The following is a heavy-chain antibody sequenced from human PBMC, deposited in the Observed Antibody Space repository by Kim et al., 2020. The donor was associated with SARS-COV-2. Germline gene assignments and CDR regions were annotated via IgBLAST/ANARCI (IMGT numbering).Heavy chain of an antibody. CDR1: GYTFTSYY. D-gene: IGHD3-10*01. J-gene: IGHJ5*02. Sequence: ASVKVSCKASGYTFTSYYMHWVRQAPGQGLEWMGIINPSGGSTSYAQKFQGRVTMTRDTSTSTVYMELSSLRSEDTAVYYCARAVPITMVRGVKGWFDPWGQGTLVTVSS. V-gene: IGHV1-46*01. CDR2: INPSGGST. CDR3: ARAVPITMVRGVKGWFDP.